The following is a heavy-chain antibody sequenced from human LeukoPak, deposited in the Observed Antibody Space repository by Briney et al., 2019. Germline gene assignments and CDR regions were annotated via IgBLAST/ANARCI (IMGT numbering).Heavy chain of an antibody. V-gene: IGHV4-4*09. D-gene: IGHD3-10*01. CDR3: ASVPRGYHYMDV. J-gene: IGHJ6*03. CDR2: IYTSGST. Sequence: SETLSLTCTVSGGSISSYYWSWIRQPPGKGLEWIGCIYTSGSTNYNPSLKSRVAISVDTSKSQFSLKLSSVTAADTAVYYCASVPRGYHYMDVWGKGTTVTVSS. CDR1: GGSISSYY.